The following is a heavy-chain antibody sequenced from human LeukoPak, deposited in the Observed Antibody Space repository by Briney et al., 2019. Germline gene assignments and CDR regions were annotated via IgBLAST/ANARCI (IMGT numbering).Heavy chain of an antibody. J-gene: IGHJ4*02. Sequence: GGSLRLSCAASGFTFSSYGMHWVRQAPGKGLEWVAVIWYDGSNKYHAESVKGRFIISRGNSKNTLYLQMNSLRAEDTAVYYSARKMATMPLLEYWGQGTLVTVSS. CDR1: GFTFSSYG. CDR3: ARKMATMPLLEY. V-gene: IGHV3-33*01. CDR2: IWYDGSNK. D-gene: IGHD5-24*01.